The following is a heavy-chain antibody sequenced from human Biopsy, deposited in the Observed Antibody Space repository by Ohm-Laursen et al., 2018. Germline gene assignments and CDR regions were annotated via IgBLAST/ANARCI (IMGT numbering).Heavy chain of an antibody. J-gene: IGHJ6*02. V-gene: IGHV4-59*02. D-gene: IGHD4-11*01. CDR2: IYYSVMT. CDR1: GDSVTKYY. Sequence: SETLSLTCTVSGDSVTKYYWSWIRQPPGKGLEWIGHIYYSVMTNYNPSLQSRVSISVDTSRNQVSLTLSSATAADTAVYYCARDSGILNYGNFKYYHYYGMDVWGQGTKVTVSS. CDR3: ARDSGILNYGNFKYYHYYGMDV.